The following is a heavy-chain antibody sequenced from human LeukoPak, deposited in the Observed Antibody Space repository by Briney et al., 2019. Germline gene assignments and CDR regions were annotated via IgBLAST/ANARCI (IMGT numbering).Heavy chain of an antibody. Sequence: PRGSLRLSCAASGFTFNNYAMSWVRQAPGKGLEWVSAITGSGGSRYYADSVKGRFTISRDNSKSTLYLQINSLRAEDTAVYYCAKDRSNSGWYGRYYFDYWGQGTLVTVPS. V-gene: IGHV3-23*01. J-gene: IGHJ4*02. D-gene: IGHD6-19*01. CDR2: ITGSGGSR. CDR3: AKDRSNSGWYGRYYFDY. CDR1: GFTFNNYA.